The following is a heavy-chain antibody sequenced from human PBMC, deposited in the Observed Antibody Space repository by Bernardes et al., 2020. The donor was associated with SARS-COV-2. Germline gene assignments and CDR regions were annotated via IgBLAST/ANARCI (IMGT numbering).Heavy chain of an antibody. Sequence: GGSLRLSCAASGFTFRSYAMSWVRQAPGKGLEWVSTISGSGGSTYYADSVKGRFTISRDNSKNTLYLQMNSLRAEDTAVYYCAKHRPYCSSTSCYQGAYYYYYGMDVWGQGTTVTVSS. CDR1: GFTFRSYA. J-gene: IGHJ6*02. CDR2: ISGSGGST. CDR3: AKHRPYCSSTSCYQGAYYYYYGMDV. D-gene: IGHD2-2*01. V-gene: IGHV3-23*01.